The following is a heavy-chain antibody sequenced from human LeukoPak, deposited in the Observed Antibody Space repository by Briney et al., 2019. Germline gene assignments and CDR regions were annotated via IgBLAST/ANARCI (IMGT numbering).Heavy chain of an antibody. V-gene: IGHV3-11*01. CDR2: ISSSGGTI. CDR3: ARVIVGATSPPLGHYGMDV. CDR1: GFTFSDYY. D-gene: IGHD1-26*01. Sequence: GGSLRLSCAASGFTFSDYYMSWIRQAPGKGLEWVSYISSSGGTIYYADSVKGRFTISRDNAKNSLYLQMNSLRAEDTAVYYCARVIVGATSPPLGHYGMDVWGQGNTVTVSS. J-gene: IGHJ6*02.